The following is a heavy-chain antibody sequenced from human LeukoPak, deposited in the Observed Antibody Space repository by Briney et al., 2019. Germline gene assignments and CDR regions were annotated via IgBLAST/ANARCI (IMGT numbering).Heavy chain of an antibody. CDR2: INPNSGGT. J-gene: IGHJ3*02. Sequence: ASVKVSCKASGYTFTSYYMHWVRQAPGQGLEWMGWINPNSGGTNYAQKFQGRVTMTRDTSISTAYTELSRLRSDDTAVYYCARWGGDILTGYESLDAFDIWGQETMVTVSS. D-gene: IGHD3-9*01. V-gene: IGHV1-2*02. CDR1: GYTFTSYY. CDR3: ARWGGDILTGYESLDAFDI.